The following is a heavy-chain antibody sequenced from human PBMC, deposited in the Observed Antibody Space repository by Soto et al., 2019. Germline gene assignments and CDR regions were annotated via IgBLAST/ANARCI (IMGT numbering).Heavy chain of an antibody. V-gene: IGHV3-33*01. D-gene: IGHD3-3*01. Sequence: GGSLRLSCAASGFTFSSYGMHWVRQAPGKGLEWVAVIWYDGSNKYYADSVKGRFTISRDNSKNTLYLQMNSLRAEDTAVYYCARDPGMINTSEKIRFLEWLPPSPAYYMDVWGKGTTVTVSS. J-gene: IGHJ6*03. CDR1: GFTFSSYG. CDR3: ARDPGMINTSEKIRFLEWLPPSPAYYMDV. CDR2: IWYDGSNK.